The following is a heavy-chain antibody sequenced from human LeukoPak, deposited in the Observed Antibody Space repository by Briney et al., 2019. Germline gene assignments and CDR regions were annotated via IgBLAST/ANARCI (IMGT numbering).Heavy chain of an antibody. Sequence: SETLSLTCTVSGDSISSYFWSWIRQPPGKGLEWIGYGSYSGSTNYNPSLKSRVTISVDTSKNQFSLKLSSVTAADTAVYYCARDGGYEGAFDIWGQGTMVTVSS. CDR1: GDSISSYF. V-gene: IGHV4-59*01. CDR3: ARDGGYEGAFDI. D-gene: IGHD3-16*01. J-gene: IGHJ3*02. CDR2: GSYSGST.